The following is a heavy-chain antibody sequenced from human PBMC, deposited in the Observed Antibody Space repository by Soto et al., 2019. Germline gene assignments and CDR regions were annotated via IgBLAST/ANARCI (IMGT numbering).Heavy chain of an antibody. D-gene: IGHD3-10*01. CDR3: ARGSHLAITMVRGVREARFDY. Sequence: PSETLSLTCTVSGGSINNYYWSWIRQPPGKGLEWIGYIYYSGRTSYNPSLKSRVTISVDTSKNQFSLKLSSVTAADTAVYYCARGSHLAITMVRGVREARFDYWGQGTLVTVSS. CDR2: IYYSGRT. CDR1: GGSINNYY. V-gene: IGHV4-59*12. J-gene: IGHJ4*02.